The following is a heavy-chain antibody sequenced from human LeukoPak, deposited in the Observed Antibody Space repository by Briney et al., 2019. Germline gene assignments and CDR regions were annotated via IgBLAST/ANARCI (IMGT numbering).Heavy chain of an antibody. CDR2: ISPGGGWT. V-gene: IGHV1-46*01. Sequence: ASVKVSCKASGYSFTTYFMHGVRQAPGQGLEWLGIISPGGGWTNYAQRFQGRVTMTWDTSTSTVYMELSSLRSEDTAVYYCARSIAVDNPHFDFWGQGTLVTVSS. CDR3: ARSIAVDNPHFDF. CDR1: GYSFTTYF. J-gene: IGHJ4*02. D-gene: IGHD6-19*01.